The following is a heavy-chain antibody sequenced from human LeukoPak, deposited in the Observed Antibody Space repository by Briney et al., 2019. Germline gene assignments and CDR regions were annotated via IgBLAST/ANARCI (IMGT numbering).Heavy chain of an antibody. D-gene: IGHD5-18*01. CDR2: IYPGDSDT. CDR3: ARADTAMVPDY. CDR1: GYSFTSYW. J-gene: IGHJ4*02. V-gene: IGHV5-51*07. Sequence: GESLKISCKGSGYSFTSYWIGWVHQMPGKGLEWMGIIYPGDSDTRYSPPFQGQVTISADKSISTAYLQWSSLKASETSMYYCARADTAMVPDYWGQGTLVTVSS.